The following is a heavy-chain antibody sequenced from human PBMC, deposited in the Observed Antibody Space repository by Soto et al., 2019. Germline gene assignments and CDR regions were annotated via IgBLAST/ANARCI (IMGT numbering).Heavy chain of an antibody. D-gene: IGHD2-21*01. V-gene: IGHV1-2*02. Sequence: QVHLVQSGAELKKPAASVKISCKASGYTFSHYYMHWVRQAPGQGLEWMGWINPNSGDTNYAQKFQGRVTITRDTSINTGYMDLSRLTSDDTAVYYCARSVALGGGFDYWGQGTLVTVSS. CDR3: ARSVALGGGFDY. J-gene: IGHJ4*02. CDR2: INPNSGDT. CDR1: GYTFSHYY.